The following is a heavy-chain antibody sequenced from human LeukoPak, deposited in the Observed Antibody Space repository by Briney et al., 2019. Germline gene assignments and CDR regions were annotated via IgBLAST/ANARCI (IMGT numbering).Heavy chain of an antibody. Sequence: ASVKVSCKASGYTFTSYYIYWVRQALGQGLEWMGIINPSVGSTSYAQKFQGRVTMTRDTSTSTVYMELRSLRSEDTAVYYCARAYYYDSSGYYPGGDHWGQGTLVTVPS. CDR2: INPSVGST. D-gene: IGHD3-22*01. J-gene: IGHJ4*02. CDR1: GYTFTSYY. CDR3: ARAYYYDSSGYYPGGDH. V-gene: IGHV1-46*01.